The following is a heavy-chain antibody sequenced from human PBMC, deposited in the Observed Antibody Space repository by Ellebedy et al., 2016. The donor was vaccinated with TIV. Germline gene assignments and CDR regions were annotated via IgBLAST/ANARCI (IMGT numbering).Heavy chain of an antibody. CDR1: GGTFSSYA. Sequence: SVKVSXXASGGTFSSYAISWVRQAPGQGLEWMGGIIPIFGTANYAQKFQGRVTITADESTSTAYMELSSLRSEDTAVYYCARDGYYDILTGYSAGREAHYYGMDVWGQGTTFTVSS. CDR2: IIPIFGTA. CDR3: ARDGYYDILTGYSAGREAHYYGMDV. V-gene: IGHV1-69*13. J-gene: IGHJ6*02. D-gene: IGHD3-9*01.